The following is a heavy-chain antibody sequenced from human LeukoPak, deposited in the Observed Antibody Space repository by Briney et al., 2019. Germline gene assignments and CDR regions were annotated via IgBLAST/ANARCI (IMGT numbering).Heavy chain of an antibody. CDR1: VFTFSSYA. Sequence: GGSLRLSCAASVFTFSSYAMSWVREAPGKGLEWVSAISGSGGSTYYADSVKGRFTISRDNSKNTLYLQMNGLRAEDTAVYYCAKDYCGGDCPFDYWGQGTLVTVSS. V-gene: IGHV3-23*01. D-gene: IGHD2-21*02. CDR3: AKDYCGGDCPFDY. J-gene: IGHJ4*02. CDR2: ISGSGGST.